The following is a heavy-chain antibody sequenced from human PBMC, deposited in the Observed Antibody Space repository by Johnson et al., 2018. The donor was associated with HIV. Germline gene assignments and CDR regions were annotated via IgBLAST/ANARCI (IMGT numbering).Heavy chain of an antibody. CDR2: INWNGGST. J-gene: IGHJ3*02. V-gene: IGHV3-20*04. CDR3: ARDKYYLTAITGSAFDI. D-gene: IGHD2/OR15-2a*01. CDR1: GFTFDDYG. Sequence: VQLVESGGGLVQPGGSLRLSCAASGFTFDDYGMSWVRQAPGKGLEWVSGINWNGGSTGYADSVKGRFTISRDNTKNSLFLQMDTLRAGDTAVYYCARDKYYLTAITGSAFDIWGQGTMVTVSS.